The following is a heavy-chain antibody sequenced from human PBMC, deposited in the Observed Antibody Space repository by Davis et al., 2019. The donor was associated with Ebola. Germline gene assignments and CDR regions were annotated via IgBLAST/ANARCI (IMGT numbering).Heavy chain of an antibody. D-gene: IGHD7-27*01. CDR1: GYSFTSYW. J-gene: IGHJ4*02. Sequence: GESLKISCKGSGYSFTSYWIGWVRQMPGKGLEWMGRIDPSDSYTNYSPSFQGHVTISADKSISTAYLQWTSLKASDTAMYYCARGLSGDSGGDCWGQGTLVTVSS. CDR2: IDPSDSYT. CDR3: ARGLSGDSGGDC. V-gene: IGHV5-10-1*01.